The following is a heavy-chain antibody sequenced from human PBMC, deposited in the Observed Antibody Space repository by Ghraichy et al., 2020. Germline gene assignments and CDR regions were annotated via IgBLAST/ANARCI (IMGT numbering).Heavy chain of an antibody. V-gene: IGHV3-15*01. CDR3: TTDDEGIAAAGTFDY. CDR2: IKSKTDGGTT. J-gene: IGHJ4*02. Sequence: GESLNISCAASGFTFSNAWMSWVRQAPGKGLEWVGRIKSKTDGGTTDYAAPVKGRFTISRDDSKNTLYLQMNSLKTEDTAVYYCTTDDEGIAAAGTFDYWGQGTLVTVSS. CDR1: GFTFSNAW. D-gene: IGHD6-13*01.